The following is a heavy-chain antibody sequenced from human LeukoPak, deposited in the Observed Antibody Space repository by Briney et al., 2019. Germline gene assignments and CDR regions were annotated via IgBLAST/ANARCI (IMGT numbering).Heavy chain of an antibody. CDR2: INPKSDNT. CDR3: ARGPYCTSTGCEDDYYYYYMDV. Sequence: ASVKVSCKASGYTFTNYDINWVRQATGQGLEWMGWINPKSDNTDFAQKFQGRLTMTRDTSMNIAYMELSRLRSEDTAVYYCARGPYCTSTGCEDDYYYYYMDVWGKGTTVTVSS. J-gene: IGHJ6*03. CDR1: GYTFTNYD. D-gene: IGHD2-2*01. V-gene: IGHV1-8*01.